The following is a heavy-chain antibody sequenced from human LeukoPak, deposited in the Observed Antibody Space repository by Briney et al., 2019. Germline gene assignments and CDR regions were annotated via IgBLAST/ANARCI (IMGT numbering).Heavy chain of an antibody. D-gene: IGHD6-19*01. CDR1: GFTFSSCA. V-gene: IGHV3-23*01. J-gene: IGHJ4*02. Sequence: GGSLRRSCAASGFTFSSCAMSWVRQAPGMGLEWVSAISGTGGGTYYADSVKGRFTVSRDNSKNTLSLQMNNLRAEDTAVYYCARGQGSTSAWYFDYWGQGTLVTVSS. CDR2: ISGTGGGT. CDR3: ARGQGSTSAWYFDY.